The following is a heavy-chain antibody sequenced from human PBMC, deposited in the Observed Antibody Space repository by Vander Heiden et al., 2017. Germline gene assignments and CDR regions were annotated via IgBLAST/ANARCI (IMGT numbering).Heavy chain of an antibody. D-gene: IGHD2-21*02. CDR2: ISDSGGNT. CDR1: GFTFSSYG. CDR3: AKDGPGCGGDCYSDY. Sequence: EVQLLESGGGLVQPGGSLRLSCAASGFTFSSYGMSWVRQAPGKGLEWVSAISDSGGNTYYADSVKGRFTISRDNSKNTLYLQMNSLRAEDTAVYYCAKDGPGCGGDCYSDYWGQGTLVTVSS. J-gene: IGHJ4*02. V-gene: IGHV3-23*01.